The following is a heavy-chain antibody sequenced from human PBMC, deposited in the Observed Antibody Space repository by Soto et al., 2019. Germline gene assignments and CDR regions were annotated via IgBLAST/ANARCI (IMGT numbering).Heavy chain of an antibody. V-gene: IGHV3-33*01. CDR2: IWYDGSNK. CDR3: ARDRDYYMDV. CDR1: GFTFSRYG. Sequence: PGGYPRISCAASGFTFSRYGMHWVRQAPGKGLEWVAVIWYDGSNKYYADSVKGRFTISRDNSKNTLYLQMNSLRAEDTAVYYCARDRDYYMDVWGKGTTVTVSS. J-gene: IGHJ6*03. D-gene: IGHD3-10*01.